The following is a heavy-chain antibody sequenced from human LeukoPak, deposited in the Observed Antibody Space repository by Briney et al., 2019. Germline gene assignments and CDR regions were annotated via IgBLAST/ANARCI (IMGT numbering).Heavy chain of an antibody. J-gene: IGHJ6*03. D-gene: IGHD1-7*01. CDR3: ARDGGGTTMRTYYYYMDV. Sequence: KPSETLSLTCTVSGGSISSYYWSWIRQPPGKGLEWIRYIYYSGSTNYNPSLKSRVTISVDTSKNQFSLKLSSVTAADTAVYYCARDGGGTTMRTYYYYMDVWGKGTTVTVFS. CDR1: GGSISSYY. V-gene: IGHV4-59*01. CDR2: IYYSGST.